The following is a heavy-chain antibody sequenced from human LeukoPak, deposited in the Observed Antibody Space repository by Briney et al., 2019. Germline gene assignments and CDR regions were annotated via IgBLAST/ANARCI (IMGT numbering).Heavy chain of an antibody. D-gene: IGHD2-21*02. CDR3: ARCHVVTAFGSTRGAFDI. Sequence: PGGSLRLSCAASGFTFSSYAMHWVRQAPGKGLEWVAVISYDGSNKYYADSVKGRFTISRDNSKNTLYLQMNSLRAEDTAVYYCARCHVVTAFGSTRGAFDIWGRGTMVTVSS. CDR1: GFTFSSYA. CDR2: ISYDGSNK. V-gene: IGHV3-30*04. J-gene: IGHJ3*02.